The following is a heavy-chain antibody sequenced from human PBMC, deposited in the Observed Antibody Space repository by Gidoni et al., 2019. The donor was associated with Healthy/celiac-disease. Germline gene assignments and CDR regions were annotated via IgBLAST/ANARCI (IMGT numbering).Heavy chain of an antibody. V-gene: IGHV2-5*02. CDR3: AHRWSSGWLEDYYFDY. Sequence: QITFKESGPTLVNPTQTLTLTCTFSGFSLSTSGVGVGWIRQPPGKALEWLALIYWDDDKRYSPSLKSRLTITKDTSKNQVVLTMTNMDPVDTATYDCAHRWSSGWLEDYYFDYWGQGTLVTVSS. D-gene: IGHD6-19*01. CDR2: IYWDDDK. J-gene: IGHJ4*02. CDR1: GFSLSTSGVG.